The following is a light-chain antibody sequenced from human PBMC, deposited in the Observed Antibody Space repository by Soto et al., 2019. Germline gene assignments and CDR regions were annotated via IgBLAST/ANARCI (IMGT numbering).Light chain of an antibody. CDR1: QSISRY. V-gene: IGKV3-11*01. CDR2: DAS. CDR3: QQRSEWPLT. J-gene: IGKJ4*01. Sequence: EIVLTQSPATLSLSPGERATLSCRASQSISRYLVWYQQKPGQAPRLLINDASNRATGIPARFSGSGSGTDFTLTISSLEPEDFAVYYCQQRSEWPLTFGGGTKVDI.